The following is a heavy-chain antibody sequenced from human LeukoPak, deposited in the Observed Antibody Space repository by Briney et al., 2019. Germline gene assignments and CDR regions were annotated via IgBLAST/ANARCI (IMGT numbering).Heavy chain of an antibody. CDR3: ARKVGSYFLENYFDY. Sequence: ASVKVSCKASGYTFTCYYMHWVRQAPGQGLEWMGWINPNSGGTNYAQKFQGRVTMTRDTSISTAYMELSRLRSDDTAVYYCARKVGSYFLENYFDYWGQGTLVTVSS. D-gene: IGHD1-26*01. CDR2: INPNSGGT. J-gene: IGHJ4*02. V-gene: IGHV1-2*02. CDR1: GYTFTCYY.